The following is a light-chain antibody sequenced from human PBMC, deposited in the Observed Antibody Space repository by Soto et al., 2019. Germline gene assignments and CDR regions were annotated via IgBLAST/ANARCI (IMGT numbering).Light chain of an antibody. CDR1: QSVSSSF. V-gene: IGKV3-20*01. CDR2: GAS. Sequence: EVVLTQSPATLSLSPGERATLSCRASQSVSSSFLAWYQQKPGQAPRLLIYGASSRATGIPDRFGASGSGTDFTLTISRLEPEDFAVYYCQQYGNSRLSFGGGTKVDIK. J-gene: IGKJ4*01. CDR3: QQYGNSRLS.